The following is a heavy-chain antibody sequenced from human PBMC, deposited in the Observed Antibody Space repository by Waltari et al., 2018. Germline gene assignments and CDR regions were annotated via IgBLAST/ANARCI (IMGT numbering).Heavy chain of an antibody. V-gene: IGHV4-4*07. CDR1: GGSISSYY. CDR3: AREDRPSPVIPGGFDP. D-gene: IGHD3-16*02. Sequence: QVQLQESGPGLVKPSETLSLTCTVSGGSISSYYWSWIRQPAGKGLEWIGRIYTSGSTNYNPSLKSRVTMSVATSKTQFSRKLSSVTAADTAVYYGAREDRPSPVIPGGFDPWGQGTLVTVSS. J-gene: IGHJ5*02. CDR2: IYTSGST.